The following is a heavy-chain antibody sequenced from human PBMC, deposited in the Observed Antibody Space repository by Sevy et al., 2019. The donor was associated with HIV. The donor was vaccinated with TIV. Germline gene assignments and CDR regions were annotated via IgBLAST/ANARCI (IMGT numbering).Heavy chain of an antibody. J-gene: IGHJ5*02. CDR2: INSDGSST. V-gene: IGHV3-74*01. D-gene: IGHD2-2*01. CDR1: GFTFSSYC. Sequence: GGSLRLSCAASGFTFSSYCMHWVRQAPGKGLVWVSRINSDGSSTSYADSVKGRFTISRDNAKNTLYLQMNSLRAEDTAVYYCARDRGDYIVVVPAAMKGEFDPWGQGTLVTVSS. CDR3: ARDRGDYIVVVPAAMKGEFDP.